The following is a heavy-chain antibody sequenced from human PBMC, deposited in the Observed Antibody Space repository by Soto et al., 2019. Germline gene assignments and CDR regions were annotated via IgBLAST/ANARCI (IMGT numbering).Heavy chain of an antibody. Sequence: GGSLRLSCAASGFTFSSYGMHWVRQAPGKGLEWVSSISSTTNYIYYADSMKGRFTVSRDNAKNSVYLEMNSLSAEDTAVYYCARESEDLTSNFDYWGQGTLVTVSS. CDR1: GFTFSSYG. V-gene: IGHV3-21*01. CDR2: ISSTTNYI. J-gene: IGHJ4*02. CDR3: ARESEDLTSNFDY.